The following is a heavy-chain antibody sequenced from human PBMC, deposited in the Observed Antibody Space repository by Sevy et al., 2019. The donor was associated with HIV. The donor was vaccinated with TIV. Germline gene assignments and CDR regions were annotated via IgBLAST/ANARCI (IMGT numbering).Heavy chain of an antibody. D-gene: IGHD5-18*01. Sequence: GGSLRLSCAASGFTFSSYWMHWVRQAPGKGLVWVSRINSDGSSTSYADSVKGRFTISRDNAKNTLYLQMNSLGAEDTAVYYCARDRDTAMVHDYWGQGTLVTVSS. J-gene: IGHJ4*02. CDR1: GFTFSSYW. CDR3: ARDRDTAMVHDY. V-gene: IGHV3-74*01. CDR2: INSDGSST.